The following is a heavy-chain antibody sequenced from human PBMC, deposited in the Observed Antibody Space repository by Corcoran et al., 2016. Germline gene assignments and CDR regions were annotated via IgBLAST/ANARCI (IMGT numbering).Heavy chain of an antibody. Sequence: QVQLVQSGAEVKKPGSSVKVSCKASGGTFSSYAISWVRHAPGQGLEWMGGIIPIFGTANYAQKFQGRVTLTADESTSTAYMELSSLRSEETAVYDCARGLVGYGYDVGMYYWGQGTLVTVSS. J-gene: IGHJ4*02. D-gene: IGHD5-18*01. CDR2: IIPIFGTA. CDR1: GGTFSSYA. V-gene: IGHV1-69*01. CDR3: ARGLVGYGYDVGMYY.